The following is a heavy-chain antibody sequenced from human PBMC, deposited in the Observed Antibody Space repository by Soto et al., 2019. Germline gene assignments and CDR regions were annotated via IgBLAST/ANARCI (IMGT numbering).Heavy chain of an antibody. CDR2: MNPNSGNT. V-gene: IGHV1-8*01. CDR3: ARDYDFWSGYYGRRYYYGMDV. D-gene: IGHD3-3*01. J-gene: IGHJ6*02. Sequence: QVQLVQSGAEVKKPGASVKVSCKASGYTFTSYDINWVRQATGQGLEWMGWMNPNSGNTGYAQKFQGRVTMTRNTSISTAYMELGSLRSESTAVSSCARDYDFWSGYYGRRYYYGMDVWGQGTTVTVSS. CDR1: GYTFTSYD.